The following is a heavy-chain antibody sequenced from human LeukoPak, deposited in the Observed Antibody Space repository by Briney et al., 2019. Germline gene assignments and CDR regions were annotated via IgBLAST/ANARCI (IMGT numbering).Heavy chain of an antibody. J-gene: IGHJ6*03. CDR2: MNPNSGNT. CDR3: ARGVVPAVYYYYYYMDV. Sequence: ASVKVSCKASGYTFTSYDINWVRQATGQGLEWMGWMNPNSGNTNYAQKFQGRVTMTRDTSISTAYMELSRLRSDDTAVYYCARGVVPAVYYYYYYMDVWGKGTTVTVSS. D-gene: IGHD2-2*01. CDR1: GYTFTSYD. V-gene: IGHV1-8*02.